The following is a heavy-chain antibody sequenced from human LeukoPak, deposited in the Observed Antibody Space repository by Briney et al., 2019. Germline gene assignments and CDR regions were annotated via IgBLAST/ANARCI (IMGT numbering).Heavy chain of an antibody. CDR3: ARGNDY. CDR2: IYYSGST. V-gene: IGHV4-59*08. J-gene: IGHJ4*02. Sequence: SETLSLTCTVSGGSISSFYWSWIRQPPGKGLEWIGYIYYSGSTNYNPSLKSRVTISVDTSKNQFSLKLSSVTAADTAVYYCARGNDYWGQGTLVTVSS. CDR1: GGSISSFY.